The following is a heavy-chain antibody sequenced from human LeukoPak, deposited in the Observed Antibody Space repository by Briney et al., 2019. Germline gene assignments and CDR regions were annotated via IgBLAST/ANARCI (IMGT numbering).Heavy chain of an antibody. CDR1: GFTFSSYA. V-gene: IGHV3-23*01. CDR2: ISGSGGST. Sequence: GRSLRLSCAASGFTFSSYAMSWVRQAPGKGLEWVSAISGSGGSTYYADSVKGRFTISRDNSKNTLYLQMNSLRAEDTAVYYCAKSGVVILPVHGDYWGQGTLVTVSS. J-gene: IGHJ4*02. CDR3: AKSGVVILPVHGDY. D-gene: IGHD3-3*01.